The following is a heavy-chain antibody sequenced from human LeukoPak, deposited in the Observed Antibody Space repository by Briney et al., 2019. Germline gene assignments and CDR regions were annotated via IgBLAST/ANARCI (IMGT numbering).Heavy chain of an antibody. Sequence: GVSLRLSCAASGFTVSSNYMSWVRQAPGEGLEWVAIISSGGNTYYADSVKGRFTISRDNSKNTLYLQMNSLRAEDTAIYYCATRQRSGYYYGMDVWGQGTTVTVSS. V-gene: IGHV3-53*01. J-gene: IGHJ6*02. CDR2: ISSGGNT. CDR1: GFTVSSNY. CDR3: ATRQRSGYYYGMDV. D-gene: IGHD5-18*01.